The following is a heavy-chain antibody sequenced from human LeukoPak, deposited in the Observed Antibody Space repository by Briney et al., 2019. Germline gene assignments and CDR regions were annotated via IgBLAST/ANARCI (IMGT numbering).Heavy chain of an antibody. D-gene: IGHD5-12*01. J-gene: IGHJ6*02. CDR3: AKNSGYDYYFHMHV. Sequence: PGGSLRLSCAASGFTFSTYAMNWVRQSPGKGLQWVSAISGSADKTYYADSVMGRFTISRDNSKNTLYLQMNSLRAEDTAIYYCAKNSGYDYYFHMHVWGQGTTVTVSS. CDR1: GFTFSTYA. CDR2: ISGSADKT. V-gene: IGHV3-23*01.